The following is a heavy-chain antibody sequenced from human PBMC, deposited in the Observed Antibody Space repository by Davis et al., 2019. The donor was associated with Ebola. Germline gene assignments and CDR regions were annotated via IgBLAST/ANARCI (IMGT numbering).Heavy chain of an antibody. V-gene: IGHV4-34*01. CDR2: INHSGST. D-gene: IGHD3-10*01. CDR1: GGSFSGYY. J-gene: IGHJ6*02. CDR3: ARERPMVQGVEWGYYYYYGMDV. Sequence: SETLSLTCAVYGGSFSGYYWSWIRQPPGKGLEWIGEINHSGSTNYNPSLKSRVTISVDTSKNQFSLKLSSVTAADTAVYYCARERPMVQGVEWGYYYYYGMDVWGQGTTVTVSS.